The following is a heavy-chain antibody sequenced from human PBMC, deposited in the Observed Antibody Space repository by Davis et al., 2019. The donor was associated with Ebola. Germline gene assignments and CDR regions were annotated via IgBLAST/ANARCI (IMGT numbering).Heavy chain of an antibody. D-gene: IGHD5-24*01. J-gene: IGHJ4*02. CDR2: INPNTGGT. CDR3: ARDPMATEYYFDY. V-gene: IGHV1-2*02. Sequence: ASVKVSCKASGYTFIDQYMHWVXXXXGQGLEGMGWINPNTGGTTYPQKFQGRVTMTRDTSVSTAYMEVTRLRSDDTAVYYCARDPMATEYYFDYLGQGTLVTVSS. CDR1: GYTFIDQY.